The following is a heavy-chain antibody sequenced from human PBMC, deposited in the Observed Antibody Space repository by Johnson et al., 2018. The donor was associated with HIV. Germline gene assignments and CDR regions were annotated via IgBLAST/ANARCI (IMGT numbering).Heavy chain of an antibody. D-gene: IGHD3-22*01. CDR2: IKRKTDGGTK. J-gene: IGHJ3*02. V-gene: IGHV3-15*01. Sequence: MLLVESGGGLVKPGGSLRLSCAASGFTFNNAWMSWVRQAQGKGLEWVGRIKRKTDGGTKDCAAPVKGSFTISRDDSKNTLYRQMNSLKIEDTAVYYCTTDITMIGVGPDGFDIWGQGTMGTVSS. CDR3: TTDITMIGVGPDGFDI. CDR1: GFTFNNAW.